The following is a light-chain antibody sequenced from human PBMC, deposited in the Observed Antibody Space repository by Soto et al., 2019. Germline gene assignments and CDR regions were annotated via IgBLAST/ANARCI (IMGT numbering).Light chain of an antibody. CDR3: EQLDKWPRT. Sequence: DIVLTQSPATLSLSPGERATLSCRASQSFGSSLAWFQHKPGQAPRLLIYGATKRATDTPGRFSGRGSGTDSILTISSLESGDSAVYYCEQLDKWPRTFGQGTQLEIK. J-gene: IGKJ2*01. CDR2: GAT. V-gene: IGKV3-11*01. CDR1: QSFGSS.